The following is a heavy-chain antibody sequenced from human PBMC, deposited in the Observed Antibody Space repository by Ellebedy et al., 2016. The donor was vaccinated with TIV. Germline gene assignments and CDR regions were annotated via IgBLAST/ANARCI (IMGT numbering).Heavy chain of an antibody. D-gene: IGHD5-12*01. V-gene: IGHV1-3*01. CDR2: INAGNGNT. CDR3: ASRPSNVDLHFDP. CDR1: GYIFTSCA. J-gene: IGHJ5*02. Sequence: AASVKVSCKASGYIFTSCAIHWVRQAPGQRLEWMGWINAGNGNTKYSQKFQGRVTITRDTSASTAYMELSSLRSEDTAVYYCASRPSNVDLHFDPWGQGTLVTVSS.